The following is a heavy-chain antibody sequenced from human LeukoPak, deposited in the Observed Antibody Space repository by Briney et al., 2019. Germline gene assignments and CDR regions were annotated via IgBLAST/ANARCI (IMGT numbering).Heavy chain of an antibody. D-gene: IGHD2-21*02. CDR2: ITRSGRTI. Sequence: GGSLRLSCAASGSIFSVYYMSWIRQAPGKGLEWISYITRSGRTIYYAESVRGRFTISRDDAKNSLYLQMNSLRAEDTAVYYCATSQTVNGVEAMRFDPWGQGTLVIVSS. CDR1: GSIFSVYY. CDR3: ATSQTVNGVEAMRFDP. V-gene: IGHV3-11*01. J-gene: IGHJ5*02.